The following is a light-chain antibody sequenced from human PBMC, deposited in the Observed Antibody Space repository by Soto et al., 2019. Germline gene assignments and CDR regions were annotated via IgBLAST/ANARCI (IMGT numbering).Light chain of an antibody. V-gene: IGKV1-39*01. CDR1: QSIDSY. CDR3: QQSYNTPRT. Sequence: DIQMTQSPSSLSASVGDRVTITCRASQSIDSYLSWYQQRPRTAPKLLIYAASSLQSGVPSRFSGSGSGTDFTLTISSLQPEDFATYYCQQSYNTPRTFGGGAKVEIK. CDR2: AAS. J-gene: IGKJ4*01.